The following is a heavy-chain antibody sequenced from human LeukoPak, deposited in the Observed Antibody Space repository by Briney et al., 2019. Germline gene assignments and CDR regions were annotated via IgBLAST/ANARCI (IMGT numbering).Heavy chain of an antibody. CDR2: IWYDGSNK. CDR1: GFIFSSYG. J-gene: IGHJ5*02. V-gene: IGHV3-33*01. CDR3: ARDLPWFDP. Sequence: PGGSLRLSCAASGFIFSSYGMHWVRQAPGKGLEWVAVIWYDGSNKFYADSVKGRFTISRDNSKNTLYLQMNSLRAEDTAVYYCARDLPWFDPWGQGTLVTVSS.